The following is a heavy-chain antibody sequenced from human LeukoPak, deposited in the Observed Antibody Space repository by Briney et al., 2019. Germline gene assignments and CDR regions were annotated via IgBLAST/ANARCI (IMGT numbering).Heavy chain of an antibody. Sequence: GGSLRLSCAASGFTFSSYWMHWVRQAPGKGLVWVSRINSDGSSTSYADSVKGRFTISRDNAKNTLYLQMNSLRAEDTAVYYCARDGDYYGSGSYPHLDYWGQGTLVTVSS. CDR1: GFTFSSYW. D-gene: IGHD3-10*01. J-gene: IGHJ4*02. V-gene: IGHV3-74*01. CDR3: ARDGDYYGSGSYPHLDY. CDR2: INSDGSST.